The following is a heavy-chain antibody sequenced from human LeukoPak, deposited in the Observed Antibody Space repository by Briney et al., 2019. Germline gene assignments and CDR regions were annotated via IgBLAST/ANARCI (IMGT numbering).Heavy chain of an antibody. D-gene: IGHD3-10*01. CDR3: ARDAYGSGSYYSAFDI. V-gene: IGHV3-21*01. CDR1: GFTFSSYS. J-gene: IGHJ3*02. CDR2: ISSSSSYI. Sequence: GGSLRLSCAASGFTFSSYSMNWVRQAPGKGLEGVSSISSSSSYIYYADSVKGRFTISRDNAKNSLYLQMNSLRAEDTAVYYCARDAYGSGSYYSAFDIWGQGTMVTVSS.